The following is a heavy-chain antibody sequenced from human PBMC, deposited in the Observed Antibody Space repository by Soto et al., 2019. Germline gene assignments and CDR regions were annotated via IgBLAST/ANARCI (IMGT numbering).Heavy chain of an antibody. Sequence: QVQLVQSGAEVKKPGSSVKVSCKASGGTFSSYAISWVRQAPGQGLEWMGGIIPIFGTANYAQKFQGRVTITADESTSTAYMKLSSLRSEDTAVYYCARDGGYDSSGYYYRWFDPWGQGTLVTVSS. CDR2: IIPIFGTA. CDR3: ARDGGYDSSGYYYRWFDP. V-gene: IGHV1-69*12. CDR1: GGTFSSYA. J-gene: IGHJ5*02. D-gene: IGHD3-22*01.